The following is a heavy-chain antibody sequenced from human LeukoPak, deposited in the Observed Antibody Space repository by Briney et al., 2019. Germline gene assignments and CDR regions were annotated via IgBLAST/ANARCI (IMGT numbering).Heavy chain of an antibody. Sequence: GASVKVSCKASGGTFSSYAISWVRQAPGQGLEWMGGIIPIFGTANYAQKFQGRVTITADESTSTAYMELSSLRSEDTAVYYCASVVGAHDYIDYWGQGTLVTVSS. CDR2: IIPIFGTA. CDR1: GGTFSSYA. V-gene: IGHV1-69*13. J-gene: IGHJ4*02. CDR3: ASVVGAHDYIDY. D-gene: IGHD2-15*01.